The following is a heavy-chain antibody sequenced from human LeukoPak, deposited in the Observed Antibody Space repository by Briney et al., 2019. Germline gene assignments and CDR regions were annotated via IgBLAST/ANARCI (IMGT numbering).Heavy chain of an antibody. CDR3: VTRDY. J-gene: IGHJ4*02. Sequence: GSLRLSCAASGFTFSNAWMSWVRQAPGKGLEWVGRIKSKTFGGTTDYAAPVKGRFTISRDDSKNTLYLQMNSLESEDTAVYYCVTRDYWGQGTPVTVSS. D-gene: IGHD2-21*02. CDR1: GFTFSNAW. CDR2: IKSKTFGGTT. V-gene: IGHV3-15*05.